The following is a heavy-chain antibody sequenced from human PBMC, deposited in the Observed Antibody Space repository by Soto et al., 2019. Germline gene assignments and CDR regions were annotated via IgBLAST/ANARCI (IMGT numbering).Heavy chain of an antibody. Sequence: LKISCQSSGYTFSNFWIGWVRQLPGKGLEWMGIIYPGDHETRYSPSFHGKVTISADRSINTAYLQWNSLEASDTAFYFCARSPRSSPYFDYWGQGALVTVSS. V-gene: IGHV5-51*01. CDR3: ARSPRSSPYFDY. J-gene: IGHJ4*02. CDR2: IYPGDHET. D-gene: IGHD6-13*01. CDR1: GYTFSNFW.